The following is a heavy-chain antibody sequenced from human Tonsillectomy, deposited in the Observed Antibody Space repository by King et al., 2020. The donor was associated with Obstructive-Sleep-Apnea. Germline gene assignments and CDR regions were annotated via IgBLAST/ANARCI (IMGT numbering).Heavy chain of an antibody. Sequence: VQLVESGGVLVQPGRSLRLSCAASGFTFDDYAMHWVRQAPGKGLEWVSSITWNSGSIGYADSVKGRFTISRDNAKNSLYLHMNSLRPEDTALYYCAKGSDDILTGYYIYWGQGTLVTVSS. CDR3: AKGSDDILTGYYIY. D-gene: IGHD3-9*01. CDR2: ITWNSGSI. V-gene: IGHV3-9*01. CDR1: GFTFDDYA. J-gene: IGHJ4*02.